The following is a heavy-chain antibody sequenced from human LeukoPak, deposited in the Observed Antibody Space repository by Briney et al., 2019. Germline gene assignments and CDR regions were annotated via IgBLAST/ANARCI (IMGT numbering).Heavy chain of an antibody. J-gene: IGHJ4*02. CDR1: GYSFTSYW. CDR3: ARPPAAAGPYYFDY. D-gene: IGHD6-13*01. V-gene: IGHV5-51*01. CDR2: IYPGDSDT. Sequence: GESLKISCKASGYSFTSYWIGWVRQMPGKGLEWMGIIYPGDSDTRYSPSFQGQFTISADKSISTAYLQWSSLKASDTAMYYCARPPAAAGPYYFDYWGQGTLVTVSS.